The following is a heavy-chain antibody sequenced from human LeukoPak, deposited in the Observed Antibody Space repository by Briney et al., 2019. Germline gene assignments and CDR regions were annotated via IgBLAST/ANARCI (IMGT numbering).Heavy chain of an antibody. V-gene: IGHV3-9*03. CDR2: ISWNSGSI. D-gene: IGHD3-9*01. CDR3: AKGQALPGVDTLTDHIPGADAFDI. Sequence: GGSLRLSCAASGFTFDDYAMHWVRQAPGKGLEWVSGISWNSGSIGYADSVKGRFTISRDNAKNSLYLQMNSLRAEDMALYYCAKGQALPGVDTLTDHIPGADAFDIWGQGTMVTVSS. J-gene: IGHJ3*02. CDR1: GFTFDDYA.